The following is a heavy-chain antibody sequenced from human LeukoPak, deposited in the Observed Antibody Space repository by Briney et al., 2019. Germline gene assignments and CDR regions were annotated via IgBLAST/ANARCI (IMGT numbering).Heavy chain of an antibody. V-gene: IGHV1-69-2*01. CDR1: GYTFTDYY. CDR2: VDPEDGGT. CDR3: ATVRKYSSSGYKSYYYYMDG. D-gene: IGHD6-13*01. Sequence: ASVKVSCKASGYTFTDYYMHWVQQAPGQGLELKGLVDPEDGGTIDAEKFQGRANIATDTSTETAYMELSSLRSEDTAVYYCATVRKYSSSGYKSYYYYMDGWGKGTTVTVSS. J-gene: IGHJ6*03.